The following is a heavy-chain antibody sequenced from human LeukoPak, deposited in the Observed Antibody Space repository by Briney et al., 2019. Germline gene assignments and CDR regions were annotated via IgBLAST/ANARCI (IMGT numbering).Heavy chain of an antibody. V-gene: IGHV6-1*01. CDR1: GDSVASNSTA. J-gene: IGHJ4*02. CDR3: AKGGLSSSFDY. Sequence: SQTLSLTCVISGDSVASNSTACNWIRQSPSRGLEWLGRTYYRSKWYNDYALSMKSRITINPDTSKNQFSLQLNSVTPEDTAVYYCAKGGLSSSFDYWGQGTLVTVSS. CDR2: TYYRSKWYN. D-gene: IGHD6-13*01.